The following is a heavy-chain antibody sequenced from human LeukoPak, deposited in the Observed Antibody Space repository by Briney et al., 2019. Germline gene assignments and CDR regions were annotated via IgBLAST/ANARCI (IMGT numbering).Heavy chain of an antibody. CDR1: GYTFTSYG. J-gene: IGHJ4*02. CDR2: ISAYNGNT. V-gene: IGHV1-18*01. D-gene: IGHD4-17*01. Sequence: ASVKDSCKASGYTFTSYGISWVRPAPGQGLEWMGWISAYNGNTNYAQKLQGRVTMTTDTSTSTAYMELRSLRSDETAVYYCARAGYGDYADYWGQGTLVSVPS. CDR3: ARAGYGDYADY.